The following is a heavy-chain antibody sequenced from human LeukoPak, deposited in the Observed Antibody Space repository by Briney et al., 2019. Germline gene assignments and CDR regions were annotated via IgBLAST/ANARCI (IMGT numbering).Heavy chain of an antibody. Sequence: SETLSLTSTVSGGSISTYYWSWIRQPPGRGLEWIGYIYLSGTTMYTPSLKSRVTISVDTSKNQFFLKMSSVTAADTAVYYCARHIGGGIEDMDVWGKGTTVTVSS. CDR3: ARHIGGGIEDMDV. V-gene: IGHV4-59*08. CDR1: GGSISTYY. D-gene: IGHD3-16*02. CDR2: IYLSGTT. J-gene: IGHJ6*03.